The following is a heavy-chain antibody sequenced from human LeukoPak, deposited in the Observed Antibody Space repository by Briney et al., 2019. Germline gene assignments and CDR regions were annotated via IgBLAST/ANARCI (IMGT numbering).Heavy chain of an antibody. V-gene: IGHV1-2*02. CDR3: AREYSRYSGTYYDY. Sequence: ASVKVSCKASGYAFTGHFIHWVRQAPAQGLEWMGWSNPNSGGTNYAQKFQGRVTMTRDTSISTAYMELSRVRSDDTAVYYCAREYSRYSGTYYDYWGQGTLVTVSS. CDR2: SNPNSGGT. CDR1: GYAFTGHF. J-gene: IGHJ4*02. D-gene: IGHD5-12*01.